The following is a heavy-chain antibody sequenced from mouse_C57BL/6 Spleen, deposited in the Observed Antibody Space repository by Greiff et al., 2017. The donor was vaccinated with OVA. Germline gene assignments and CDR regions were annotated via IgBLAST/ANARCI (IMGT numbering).Heavy chain of an antibody. CDR2: IYPRSGNT. CDR3: ARGDGTVDY. Sequence: QLTQSGAELARPGASVKLSCKASGYTFTSYGISWVKQRPGQGLEWIGEIYPRSGNTYYNEKFKGKATLTADKSSSTAYMELRSLTSEDSAVYFCARGDGTVDYWGQGTTLTVSS. D-gene: IGHD2-1*01. CDR1: GYTFTSYG. V-gene: IGHV1-81*01. J-gene: IGHJ2*01.